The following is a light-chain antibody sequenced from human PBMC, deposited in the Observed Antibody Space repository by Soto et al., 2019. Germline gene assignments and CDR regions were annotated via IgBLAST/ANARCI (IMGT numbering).Light chain of an antibody. V-gene: IGLV2-14*01. CDR1: SSDVGGYTY. CDR3: SSYTSSSTLV. CDR2: EVS. Sequence: QSVLTQPASVSGSPGQSITISCTGTSSDVGGYTYVSWYQQHPGKAPKLMIYEVSNRPSGVSNRFSGSKSGNTASLTISWLQAEDEADYYCSSYTSSSTLVFGTGTKVTVL. J-gene: IGLJ1*01.